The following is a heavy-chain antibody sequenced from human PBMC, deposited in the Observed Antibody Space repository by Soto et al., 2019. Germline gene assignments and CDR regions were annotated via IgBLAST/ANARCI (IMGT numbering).Heavy chain of an antibody. J-gene: IGHJ5*02. V-gene: IGHV4-34*01. CDR1: GGSFSGYY. CDR2: INHSGST. Sequence: SETLSLTCAVYGGSFSGYYWSWIRQPPGKGLEWIGEINHSGSTNYNPSLKSRVTISVDTSKNQFSLKLSSVTAADTAVYYCARGAVRNTMVRGSRTLLKWFDPWGQGTLVTVSS. D-gene: IGHD3-10*01. CDR3: ARGAVRNTMVRGSRTLLKWFDP.